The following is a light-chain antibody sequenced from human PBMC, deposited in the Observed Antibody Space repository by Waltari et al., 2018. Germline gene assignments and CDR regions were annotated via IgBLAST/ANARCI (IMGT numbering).Light chain of an antibody. V-gene: IGKV1-39*01. J-gene: IGKJ1*01. Sequence: DIQMTQSPSSLSASVGDSVTIACRASQRISSYLNWYQQKPGQAPKLLIYAASSLESGVPSRFSGSGFGTDFTLTINILQPEDFAVYYCQQTYSNFRTFGQGTKVDVK. CDR3: QQTYSNFRT. CDR2: AAS. CDR1: QRISSY.